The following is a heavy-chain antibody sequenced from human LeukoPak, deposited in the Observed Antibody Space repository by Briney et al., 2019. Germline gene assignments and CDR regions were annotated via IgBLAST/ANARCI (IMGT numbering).Heavy chain of an antibody. Sequence: NASETLSLTCTVSGASFSDTTYYWAWFRQPPGKGLEWIASIYFSETKYNPSLKSRITISGDTSKNQFSLKLTSVTATDTAVYYCASPSKLVLSRGAFDIWGQGTMVSVSA. CDR2: IYFSET. D-gene: IGHD3-10*01. CDR3: ASPSKLVLSRGAFDI. CDR1: GASFSDTTYY. V-gene: IGHV4-39*01. J-gene: IGHJ3*02.